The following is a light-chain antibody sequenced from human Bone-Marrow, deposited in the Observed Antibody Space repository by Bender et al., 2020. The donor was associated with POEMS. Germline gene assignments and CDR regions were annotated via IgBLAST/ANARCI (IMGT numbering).Light chain of an antibody. Sequence: QSALTQPASVSGSPGQSITISCTGTSSDVGVSNSVSWYQQYPGKAPKLIIYDVSHRPSGVSNRFSASKSGNTASLTISGLQAEDEAEYYCSSYTIGTTPWVFGGGTKLTVV. J-gene: IGLJ3*02. CDR3: SSYTIGTTPWV. CDR2: DVS. V-gene: IGLV2-14*03. CDR1: SSDVGVSNS.